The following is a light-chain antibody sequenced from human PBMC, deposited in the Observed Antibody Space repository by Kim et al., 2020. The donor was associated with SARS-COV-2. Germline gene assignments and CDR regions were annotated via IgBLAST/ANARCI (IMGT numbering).Light chain of an antibody. CDR1: QSDISSY. CDR3: QQYGTSL. V-gene: IGKV3-20*01. J-gene: IGKJ3*01. Sequence: GERASLSFRASQSDISSYLLCGQQKPSQVTSLLIYGAFSRATAIPDRCSGSGFRTDYTIAISGLEPDDFAVYACQQYGTSLFGPGTKVDIK. CDR2: GAF.